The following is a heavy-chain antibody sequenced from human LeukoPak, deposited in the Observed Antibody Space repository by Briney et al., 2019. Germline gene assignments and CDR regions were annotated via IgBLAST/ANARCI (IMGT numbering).Heavy chain of an antibody. V-gene: IGHV4-34*01. D-gene: IGHD1-26*01. Sequence: PSETLSLTCAVYGGSFSGYYWSWIRQPPGKGLEWIGEINHSGSTNYTPSLKSRVTISVDTSKNQFSLKLSSVTAADTAVYYCARDLGGYKWELPHWYFDLWGRGTLVTVSS. CDR3: ARDLGGYKWELPHWYFDL. J-gene: IGHJ2*01. CDR1: GGSFSGYY. CDR2: INHSGST.